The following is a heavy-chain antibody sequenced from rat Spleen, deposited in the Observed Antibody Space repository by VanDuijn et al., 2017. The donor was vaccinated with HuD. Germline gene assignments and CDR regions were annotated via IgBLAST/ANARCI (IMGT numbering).Heavy chain of an antibody. CDR3: TRGYYDGYYHHLGVMDA. D-gene: IGHD1-12*03. CDR1: GFTFTNYY. Sequence: EVQLVESGGGLVQPGRSMKLSCAASGFTFTNYYMAWVRQAPKKGLEWVATVTHVGGTTYYADSVKGRFTISRENGKSTLYLQMNSLRSEDTATYYCTRGYYDGYYHHLGVMDAWGQGASVTVSS. CDR2: VTHVGGTT. J-gene: IGHJ4*01. V-gene: IGHV5-22*01.